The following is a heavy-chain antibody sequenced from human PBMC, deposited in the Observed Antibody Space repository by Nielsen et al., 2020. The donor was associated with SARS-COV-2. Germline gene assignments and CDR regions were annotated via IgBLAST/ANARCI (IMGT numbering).Heavy chain of an antibody. Sequence: GGSPRLSCVASGFIFSSYAMNWVRQAPGKGLEWVSTISGSGGGTYYADSVKGRFTISRDNSKNTLYLQMNSLRAEDTAVYYCAKDKYQLLNYGMDVWGQGTTVTVSS. CDR3: AKDKYQLLNYGMDV. D-gene: IGHD2-2*01. CDR1: GFIFSSYA. V-gene: IGHV3-23*01. CDR2: ISGSGGGT. J-gene: IGHJ6*02.